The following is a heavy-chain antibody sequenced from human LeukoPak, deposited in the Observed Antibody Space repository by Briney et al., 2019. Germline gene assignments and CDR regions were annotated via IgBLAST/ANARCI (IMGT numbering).Heavy chain of an antibody. Sequence: PSETLSLTCTVSGGSISSYYWSWIRQPPGKGLEWIGDIYYTGKNNYNPSLKSRATISLDTSKDHLSLNLTSVLAADTAIYYCVRRDSGWNYFDYWGQGILVTVSS. D-gene: IGHD5-12*01. J-gene: IGHJ4*02. CDR2: IYYTGKN. CDR3: VRRDSGWNYFDY. V-gene: IGHV4-59*08. CDR1: GGSISSYY.